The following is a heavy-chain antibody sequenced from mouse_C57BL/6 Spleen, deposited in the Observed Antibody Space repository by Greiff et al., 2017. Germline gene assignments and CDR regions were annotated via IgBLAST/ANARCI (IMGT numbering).Heavy chain of an antibody. CDR3: ARSGFYYGSPFAY. Sequence: QVQLKQSGPELVKPGASVKISCKASGYAFSSSWMNWVKQRPGKGLEWIGRIYPGDGDTNYNGKFKGKATLTADKSSSTAYMQLSSLTSEDSAVYFCARSGFYYGSPFAYWGQGTLVTVSA. CDR1: GYAFSSSW. CDR2: IYPGDGDT. V-gene: IGHV1-82*01. D-gene: IGHD1-1*01. J-gene: IGHJ3*01.